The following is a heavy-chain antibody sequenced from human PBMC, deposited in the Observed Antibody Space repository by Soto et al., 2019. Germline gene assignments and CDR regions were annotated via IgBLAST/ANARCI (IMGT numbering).Heavy chain of an antibody. V-gene: IGHV3-30-3*01. J-gene: IGHJ4*02. CDR1: GFTFSSYA. D-gene: IGHD2-15*01. CDR3: ARDLWGVVVAATPH. Sequence: PVGSLRLSCAASGFTFSSYAMHWVRQAPGKGLEWVAVISYDGSNKYYADSVKGRFTISRDNSKNTLYLQMNSLRAEDTAVYYCARDLWGVVVAATPHWRQGTLVTVSS. CDR2: ISYDGSNK.